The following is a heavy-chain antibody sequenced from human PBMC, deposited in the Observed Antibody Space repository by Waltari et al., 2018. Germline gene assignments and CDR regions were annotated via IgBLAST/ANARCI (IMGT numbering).Heavy chain of an antibody. V-gene: IGHV3-15*01. CDR3: NTPPQYCGCDCPADY. J-gene: IGHJ4*02. CDR1: GFTFTDAW. Sequence: EVQLVESGGGLVKPGGSLRLSCVGSGFTFTDAWMSWVRQAAGKVLKCVVPIRITNVRWTAVYSTPVKGRFIISTDYSTNTLFLQMNSLKTEDPGIYYCNTPPQYCGCDCPADYWGQGTLVTVSS. CDR2: IRITNVRWTA. D-gene: IGHD2-21*01.